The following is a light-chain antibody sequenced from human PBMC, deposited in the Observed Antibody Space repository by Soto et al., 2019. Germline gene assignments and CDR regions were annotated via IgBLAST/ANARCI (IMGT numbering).Light chain of an antibody. Sequence: QSVLPQPRSVSGSPGQSVTISCTGTSSDVGGYDYVSWYQQHPGKAPKFMIYDVSKRPSGVPDRFSGSRSGNSASLTISGLQAEDEADYYCCSYAGSYTWVFGGGTKLAVL. CDR3: CSYAGSYTWV. CDR2: DVS. J-gene: IGLJ3*02. CDR1: SSDVGGYDY. V-gene: IGLV2-11*01.